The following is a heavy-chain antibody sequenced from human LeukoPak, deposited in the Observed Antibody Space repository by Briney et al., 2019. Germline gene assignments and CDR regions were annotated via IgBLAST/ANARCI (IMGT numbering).Heavy chain of an antibody. CDR3: ARSYYYDSSGYYYVDY. CDR1: GGSLSSGDYY. Sequence: SQTLSLTCTVSGGSLSSGDYYWSWIRQPPGKGLEWIGYIYYSGSTYYNPSLKSRVTISVDTSKNQFSLKLSSVTAADTAVYYCARSYYYDSSGYYYVDYWGQGTLVTVSS. D-gene: IGHD3-22*01. V-gene: IGHV4-30-4*01. J-gene: IGHJ4*02. CDR2: IYYSGST.